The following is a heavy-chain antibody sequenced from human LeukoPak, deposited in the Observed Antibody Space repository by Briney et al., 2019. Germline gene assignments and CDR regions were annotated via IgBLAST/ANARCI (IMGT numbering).Heavy chain of an antibody. CDR1: GFTFSSYS. V-gene: IGHV3-21*01. CDR3: ARQEGDWFDT. J-gene: IGHJ5*02. CDR2: ISTSSVYI. Sequence: GGSLRLSCAASGFTFSSYSMNWVRQAPGKGLEWVSSISTSSVYIYYGDSVKGRFTISRDNAKNSLYLQMNSLRAEDTGVYYCARQEGDWFDTWGQGTRVTVSS.